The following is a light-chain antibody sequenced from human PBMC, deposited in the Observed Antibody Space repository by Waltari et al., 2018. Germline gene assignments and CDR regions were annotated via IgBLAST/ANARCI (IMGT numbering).Light chain of an antibody. CDR1: EFGDKF. CDR3: QAWDSSTNVV. V-gene: IGLV3-1*01. Sequence: SFDLTQPPSVSVSPGQTASIPCSSDEFGDKFTWWYQQNPGQSPVLVIYEDTKRPSGIPERFSGSNSGNTATLTISGTQAMDEADYYCQAWDSSTNVVFGGGTKLTVL. J-gene: IGLJ2*01. CDR2: EDT.